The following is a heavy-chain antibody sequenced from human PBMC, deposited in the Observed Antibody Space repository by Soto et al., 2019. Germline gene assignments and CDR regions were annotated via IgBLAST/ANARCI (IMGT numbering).Heavy chain of an antibody. CDR3: ARGRGRKVFGVFGYYYGMDV. D-gene: IGHD3-3*01. V-gene: IGHV4-59*01. CDR2: IYYSGST. Sequence: SETLSLTCTVSGGSISSYYWSWIRQPPGKGLEWIGYIYYSGSTNYNPSLKSRDTISVDTSKNQFSLKLSSVTAADTAVYYCARGRGRKVFGVFGYYYGMDVWGQGTTVAVSS. CDR1: GGSISSYY. J-gene: IGHJ6*02.